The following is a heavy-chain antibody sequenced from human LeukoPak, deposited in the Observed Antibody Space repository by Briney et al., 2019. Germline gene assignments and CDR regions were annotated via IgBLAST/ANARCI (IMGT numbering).Heavy chain of an antibody. J-gene: IGHJ4*02. D-gene: IGHD2-21*02. CDR2: MNPNSGNT. V-gene: IGHV1-8*01. CDR1: GYTFTSHD. Sequence: ASVMVSCKASGYTFTSHDIMWVRQATGQGLEWMGWMNPNSGNTGCAQKFQGRVTMTRDTSISTAYMELSSLRSEDTAVYYCARKGKVTAGMYYFDYWGQGTLVTVSS. CDR3: ARKGKVTAGMYYFDY.